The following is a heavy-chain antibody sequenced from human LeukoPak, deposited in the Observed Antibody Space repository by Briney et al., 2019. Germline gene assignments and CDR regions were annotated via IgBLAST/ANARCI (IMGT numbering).Heavy chain of an antibody. CDR3: ARGTLYRGWSYYLDF. V-gene: IGHV4-59*12. Sequence: SETLSLTCTVSGGSISSYYWSWIRQPPGKALEWIGSVYYSGTTSYNPSLKSRVTISVDMSKNHFSLRLRSVTAADTAMYYCARGTLYRGWSYYLDFWGQGSQVTVSS. J-gene: IGHJ4*02. CDR1: GGSISSYY. CDR2: VYYSGTT. D-gene: IGHD6-19*01.